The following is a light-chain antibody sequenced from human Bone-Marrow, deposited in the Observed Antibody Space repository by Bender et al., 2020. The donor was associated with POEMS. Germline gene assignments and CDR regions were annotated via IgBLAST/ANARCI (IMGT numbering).Light chain of an antibody. J-gene: IGLJ2*01. V-gene: IGLV2-14*01. CDR3: SSYSTTSSVL. Sequence: QSALTQPASVSGSPGQSITISCTGTSSYVGFYNYVSWYQHHPGKAPKLIIYDVTDRPSGVSDRFSASKSDNTASLTISGLQAEDEADYYCSSYSTTSSVLFGGETKVTVL. CDR1: SSYVGFYNY. CDR2: DVT.